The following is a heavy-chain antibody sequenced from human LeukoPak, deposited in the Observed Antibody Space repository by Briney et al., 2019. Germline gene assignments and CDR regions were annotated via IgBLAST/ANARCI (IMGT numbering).Heavy chain of an antibody. CDR1: GGPLNSSNW. CDR2: IYHSGST. J-gene: IGHJ4*02. Sequence: PSETPSLTRAVSGGPLNSSNWWRWVRPPPGKGLEWIGEIYHSGSTNYNPSLKSRVTISVDKSKNQFSLKLSSVTAADTAVYYCARDRGGYELDYWGQGTLVTVSS. D-gene: IGHD5-12*01. CDR3: ARDRGGYELDY. V-gene: IGHV4-4*02.